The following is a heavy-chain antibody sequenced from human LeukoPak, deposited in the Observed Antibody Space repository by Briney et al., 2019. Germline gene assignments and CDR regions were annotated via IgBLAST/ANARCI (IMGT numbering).Heavy chain of an antibody. D-gene: IGHD2-21*01. CDR1: GGSISSSTYY. J-gene: IGHJ4*02. CDR3: ARGVVIAPQTFDY. Sequence: SETLSLTCTVSGGSISSSTYYWGGIRQSPGRGLGGMGRIYYSGGTYYNPSLKSRVTILVDTSKNQFSLKLSSVTAADTAVYYCARGVVIAPQTFDYWGQGTLVTVSS. V-gene: IGHV4-39*07. CDR2: IYYSGGT.